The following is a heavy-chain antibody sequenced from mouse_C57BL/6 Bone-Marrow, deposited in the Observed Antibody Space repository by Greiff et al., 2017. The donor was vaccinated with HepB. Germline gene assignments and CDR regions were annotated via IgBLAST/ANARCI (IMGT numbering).Heavy chain of an antibody. Sequence: EVQLQESGPVLVKPGASVKMSCKASGYTFTDYYMNWVKQSHGKSLEWIGVINPYNGVTSYNQKFKGKATLTVDKSSSTAYMELNSLTSEDSAVYYCARPFYYSNFPLAMDYWGQGTSVTVSS. J-gene: IGHJ4*01. D-gene: IGHD2-5*01. CDR1: GYTFTDYY. CDR3: ARPFYYSNFPLAMDY. V-gene: IGHV1-19*01. CDR2: INPYNGVT.